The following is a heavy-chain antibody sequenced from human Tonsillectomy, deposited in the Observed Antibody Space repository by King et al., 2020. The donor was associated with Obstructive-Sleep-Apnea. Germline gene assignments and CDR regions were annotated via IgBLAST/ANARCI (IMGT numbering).Heavy chain of an antibody. CDR2: ISSRGDRI. J-gene: IGHJ3*02. Sequence: VQLVESGGGFAQPGRSLTLSCAASGFTFADSAMHCVRQVPGKGLEWVSSISSRGDRIAYADSVKGRFTISRDNAKNSLFLQMNSLRREDTAFYYCAKDQGEYFGVGAFDIWGQGKMVTVSS. CDR3: AKDQGEYFGVGAFDI. V-gene: IGHV3-9*01. CDR1: GFTFADSA. D-gene: IGHD3-10*01.